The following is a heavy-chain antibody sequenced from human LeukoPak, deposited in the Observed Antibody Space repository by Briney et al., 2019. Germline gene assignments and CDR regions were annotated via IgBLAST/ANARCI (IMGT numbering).Heavy chain of an antibody. CDR1: GGSFSGYY. Sequence: SETLSLTCAVYGGSFSGYYWSWIRQPAGKGLEWIGRIYTSGSTNYNPSLKSRVTMSVDTSKNQFSLKLSSVTAADTAVYYCARGYGDYIWFDPWGQGTLVTVSS. J-gene: IGHJ5*02. CDR3: ARGYGDYIWFDP. D-gene: IGHD4-17*01. V-gene: IGHV4-59*10. CDR2: IYTSGST.